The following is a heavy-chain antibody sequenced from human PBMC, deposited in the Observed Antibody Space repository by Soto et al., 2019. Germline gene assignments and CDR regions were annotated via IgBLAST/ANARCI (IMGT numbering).Heavy chain of an antibody. V-gene: IGHV1-18*01. D-gene: IGHD5-18*01. J-gene: IGHJ6*02. CDR2: ISGYNGNT. CDR3: ARDPGFGFGYSYAFAMDV. CDR1: GYTFSNYG. Sequence: QVQLVQSGAEVKKPGASVKVSCKASGYTFSNYGISWVRQGPGQGLEWMGWISGYNGNTHYEEKVQDRIKMTTDRSTSTTYLELRSLRSDDTAVYFCARDPGFGFGYSYAFAMDVWGQGTTVTVSS.